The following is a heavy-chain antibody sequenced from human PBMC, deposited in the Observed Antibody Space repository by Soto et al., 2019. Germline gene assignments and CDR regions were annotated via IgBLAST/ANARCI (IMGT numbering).Heavy chain of an antibody. J-gene: IGHJ6*02. V-gene: IGHV1-69*13. D-gene: IGHD2-15*01. CDR3: ARGQGYCSGGICYYYYYGRDV. Sequence: SVKVSCKASGGTFSSDAFSWVRQAPGQGLEWMGGIIPTSGTANYAQKFQGRATITADESTSTAYMELSSLTSEDTAVYFCARGQGYCSGGICYYYYYGRDVWGQGTTVTVS. CDR1: GGTFSSDA. CDR2: IIPTSGTA.